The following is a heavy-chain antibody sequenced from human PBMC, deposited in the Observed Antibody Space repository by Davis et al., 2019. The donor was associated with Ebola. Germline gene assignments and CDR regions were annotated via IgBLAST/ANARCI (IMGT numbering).Heavy chain of an antibody. V-gene: IGHV5-51*01. D-gene: IGHD2-2*02. CDR3: ARQYCSTTTCYTGFGNY. CDR1: GYSFTSYW. CDR2: IYPGDSDT. Sequence: GESLKISCKGSGYSFTSYWIGWVRQMPGKGLEWMGIIYPGDSDTRYSPSFQGQVTISADKSISTAYLQWSSLKASDTAMYYCARQYCSTTTCYTGFGNYWGQGTLVTVSS. J-gene: IGHJ4*02.